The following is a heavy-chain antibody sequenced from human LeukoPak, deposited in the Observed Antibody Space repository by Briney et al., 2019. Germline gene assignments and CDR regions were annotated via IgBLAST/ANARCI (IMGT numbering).Heavy chain of an antibody. CDR2: IYPGDSDT. Sequence: GESLKISCKGSGYSFTSYWIGWVRQMPGKGLERMRIIYPGDSDTRYSPSFQGQVTISADKSISTAYLQWSSLKASDTAMYYCARHLQQYSSTASLDYWGQGTLVTVSS. D-gene: IGHD1-1*01. CDR1: GYSFTSYW. J-gene: IGHJ4*02. V-gene: IGHV5-51*01. CDR3: ARHLQQYSSTASLDY.